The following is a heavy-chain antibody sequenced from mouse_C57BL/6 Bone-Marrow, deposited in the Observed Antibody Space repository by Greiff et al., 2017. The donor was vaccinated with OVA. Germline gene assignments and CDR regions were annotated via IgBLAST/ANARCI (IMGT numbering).Heavy chain of an antibody. J-gene: IGHJ4*01. Sequence: LVESGAELARPGASVKMSCKASGYTFTSYTMHWVKQRPGQGLEWIGYINPSSGYTKYNQKFKDKATLTADKSSSTAYMQLSSLTSEDSAVYYCAREGAYYSNLYAMDYWGQGTSVTVSS. V-gene: IGHV1-4*01. CDR1: GYTFTSYT. CDR2: INPSSGYT. CDR3: AREGAYYSNLYAMDY. D-gene: IGHD2-5*01.